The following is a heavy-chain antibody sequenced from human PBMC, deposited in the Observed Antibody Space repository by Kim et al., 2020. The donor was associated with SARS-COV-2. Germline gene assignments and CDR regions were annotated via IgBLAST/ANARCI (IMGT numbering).Heavy chain of an antibody. J-gene: IGHJ4*02. CDR2: NK. V-gene: IGHV3-30*01. D-gene: IGHD4-17*01. CDR3: ARDRGDYFDY. Sequence: NKYYEDSVKGRFTISRDNSKNTLYLQMNSLRAEDTAVYYCARDRGDYFDYWGQGTLVTVSS.